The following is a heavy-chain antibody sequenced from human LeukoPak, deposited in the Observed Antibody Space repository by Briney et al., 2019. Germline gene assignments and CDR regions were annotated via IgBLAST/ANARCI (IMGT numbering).Heavy chain of an antibody. CDR3: ARAHPNLLLKSYYFDY. D-gene: IGHD1-14*01. CDR2: ISYDGSNK. Sequence: SGGSLRLSCAASGFTFSSYAMHWVRQAPGKGLEWVAVISYDGSNKYYADSVKGRFTISRDNSKNTLYLQMNSLRAEDTAVYYCARAHPNLLLKSYYFDYWGQGTLVTVSS. V-gene: IGHV3-30-3*01. J-gene: IGHJ4*02. CDR1: GFTFSSYA.